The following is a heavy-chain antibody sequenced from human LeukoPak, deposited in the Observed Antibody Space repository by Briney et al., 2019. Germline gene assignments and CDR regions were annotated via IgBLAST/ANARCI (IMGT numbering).Heavy chain of an antibody. J-gene: IGHJ6*03. Sequence: SETLSLTCAVYGGSFSGYYWSWVRQPPGRGREWIGEINHSGTTNYNPSLKSRATISVDTSKNQFSLNLSSLTAADTAVYYCARGNNIVATFSSYHYMDVWGKGTTVTVSS. CDR3: ARGNNIVATFSSYHYMDV. V-gene: IGHV4-34*01. CDR1: GGSFSGYY. CDR2: INHSGTT. D-gene: IGHD5-12*01.